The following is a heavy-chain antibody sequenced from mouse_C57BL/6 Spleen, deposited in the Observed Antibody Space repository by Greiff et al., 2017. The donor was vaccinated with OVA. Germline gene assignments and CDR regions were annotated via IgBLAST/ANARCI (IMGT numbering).Heavy chain of an antibody. V-gene: IGHV1-78*01. CDR1: GYTFTDHT. Sequence: VHLVESDAELVKPGASVKISCKVSGYTFTDHTIHWMKQRPEQGLEWIGYIYPRDGSTKYNEKFKGKATLTADKSSSTAYMQLNSLTSEDAAVYFCASPTVVVRGYLDYWGQGTTLTVSS. CDR3: ASPTVVVRGYLDY. J-gene: IGHJ2*01. D-gene: IGHD1-1*01. CDR2: IYPRDGST.